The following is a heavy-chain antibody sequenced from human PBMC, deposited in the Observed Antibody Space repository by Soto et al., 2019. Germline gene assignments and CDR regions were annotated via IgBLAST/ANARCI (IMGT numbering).Heavy chain of an antibody. CDR1: GYTFTGYY. V-gene: IGHV1-2*04. D-gene: IGHD2-15*01. CDR3: ARAGSGGWTYYFDY. Sequence: ASVKVSCKASGYTFTGYYMHWVRQAPGQGLEWMGWINPNSGGTNYAQKFQGWVTMTRDKSTSTAYMELSSLRSEDTAVYYCARAGSGGWTYYFDYWGQGALVTVSS. J-gene: IGHJ4*02. CDR2: INPNSGGT.